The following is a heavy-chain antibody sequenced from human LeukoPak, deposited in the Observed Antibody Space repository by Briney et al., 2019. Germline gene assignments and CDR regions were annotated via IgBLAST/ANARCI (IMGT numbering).Heavy chain of an antibody. CDR1: GFTFSSYG. D-gene: IGHD6-19*01. J-gene: IGHJ6*02. CDR2: INPDGSER. V-gene: IGHV3-7*03. CDR3: TRDLAAVPGPRMDV. Sequence: GGSLRLSCAASGFTFSSYGMHWVRQAPGKGLEWVALINPDGSERYYVDSVKGRFTISRDNARNSLYLQMDSLRDDDTAMYFCTRDLAAVPGPRMDVWGQGTTVTVSS.